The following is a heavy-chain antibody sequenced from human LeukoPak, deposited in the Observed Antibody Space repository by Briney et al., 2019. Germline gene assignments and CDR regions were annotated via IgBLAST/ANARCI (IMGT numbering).Heavy chain of an antibody. V-gene: IGHV3-21*01. CDR1: GFTFSDYD. CDR2: ISGLSSYT. J-gene: IGHJ4*02. CDR3: GRAFPPLRTSSAGDL. D-gene: IGHD3-16*01. Sequence: GGSLRLTCSASGFTFSDYDMNWVRQAPGKGLEWVSSISGLSSYTYYGESVKGRFSISRDNAKNSLYLQMNSLGAEDTATYYCGRAFPPLRTSSAGDLWGQGILVTVSS.